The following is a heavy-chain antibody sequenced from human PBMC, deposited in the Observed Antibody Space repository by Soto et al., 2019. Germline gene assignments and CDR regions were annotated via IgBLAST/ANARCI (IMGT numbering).Heavy chain of an antibody. CDR2: TYYRSKWYN. CDR1: GDSVSSNSAA. V-gene: IGHV6-1*01. J-gene: IGHJ6*04. CDR3: ARFNEEVGIAAAGTRDYYGMDV. D-gene: IGHD6-13*01. Sequence: SQTLSLTSAISGDSVSSNSAAWNWIRQSPSRGLEWLGRTYYRSKWYNDYAVSVKSRITINPDTSKNQFSLQLNSVTPEDTAVYYCARFNEEVGIAAAGTRDYYGMDVWGKGTRVTVAS.